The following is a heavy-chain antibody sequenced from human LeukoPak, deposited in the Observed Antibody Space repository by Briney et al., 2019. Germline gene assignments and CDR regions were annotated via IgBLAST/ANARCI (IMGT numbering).Heavy chain of an antibody. CDR2: IYPGDSDT. V-gene: IGHV5-51*01. Sequence: GESLKISCKGSGYSFTSSWIGWVRLMPGKGLEWMGIIYPGDSDTRYSPSFQGQVTISADNSISTAYLQWNSLKASDTAMYYCARATWEVVSPYYFDYWGQGTLVTVSS. J-gene: IGHJ4*02. D-gene: IGHD1-26*01. CDR1: GYSFTSSW. CDR3: ARATWEVVSPYYFDY.